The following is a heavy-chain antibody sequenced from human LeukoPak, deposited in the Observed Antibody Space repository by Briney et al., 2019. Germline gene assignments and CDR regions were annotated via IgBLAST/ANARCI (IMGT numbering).Heavy chain of an antibody. CDR1: RGTFSSYA. CDR2: IIPIFGTA. J-gene: IGHJ6*03. Sequence: SVKVSCKASRGTFSSYAISWVRQAPGQGLEWMGRIIPIFGTANYAQKFQGRVTITTDESTSTAYMELSSLRSEDTAVYYCARDVAIPPPKNYYYMDVWGKGTTVTVSS. V-gene: IGHV1-69*05. D-gene: IGHD2-21*01. CDR3: ARDVAIPPPKNYYYMDV.